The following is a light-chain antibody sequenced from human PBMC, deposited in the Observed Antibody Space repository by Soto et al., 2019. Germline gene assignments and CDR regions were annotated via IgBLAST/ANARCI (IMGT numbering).Light chain of an antibody. CDR3: REYNDWRPST. Sequence: IVLTQSPSALSVSPGGRATLSCRASQRFXTKLAWYEGKPGQAPRILIXGQSTRAPGIPVRFSGSGSGTEFTLTITSLQSEDFAVYYCREYNDWRPSTFGGGTKVNIK. V-gene: IGKV3-15*01. CDR1: QRFXTK. J-gene: IGKJ4*02. CDR2: GQS.